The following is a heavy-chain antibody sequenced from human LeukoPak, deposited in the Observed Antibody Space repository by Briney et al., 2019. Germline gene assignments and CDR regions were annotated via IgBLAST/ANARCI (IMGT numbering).Heavy chain of an antibody. CDR3: ASQYSSSWRWKPRFDY. D-gene: IGHD6-13*01. CDR2: ISYDGSNK. V-gene: IGHV3-30-3*01. CDR1: GFTFSSYA. J-gene: IGHJ4*02. Sequence: GGSLRLSCAASGFTFSSYAMHWVRQAPGKGLEWVAVISYDGSNKYYADSVKGRFTISRDNSKNTLYLQMNSLRAEDTAVYYCASQYSSSWRWKPRFDYWGQGTLVTVSS.